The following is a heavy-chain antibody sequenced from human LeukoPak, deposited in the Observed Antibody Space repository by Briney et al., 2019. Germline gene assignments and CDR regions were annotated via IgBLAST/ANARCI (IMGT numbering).Heavy chain of an antibody. D-gene: IGHD4-17*01. CDR1: GYTFTGYY. J-gene: IGHJ6*02. CDR3: ARADYGEPYYYYYGMDV. Sequence: ASVNVSCKASGYTFTGYYMHWVRQAPGQGLEWMGWINPNSGGTNYAQKFQGRVTMTRDTSISTAYMELSRLRSDDTAVYYCARADYGEPYYYYYGMDVWGQGTTVTVSS. V-gene: IGHV1-2*02. CDR2: INPNSGGT.